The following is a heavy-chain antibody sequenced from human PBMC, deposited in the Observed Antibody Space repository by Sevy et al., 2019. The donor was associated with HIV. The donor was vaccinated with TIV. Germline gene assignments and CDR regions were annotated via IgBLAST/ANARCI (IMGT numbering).Heavy chain of an antibody. CDR1: GYIFTELS. Sequence: ASVKVSCKVSGYIFTELSMHWVRQAPGKVLEWMGGFDPEDGETIYAQKFQGRVTMTEDTSTDTAYMDLSKDTAVYYCATDSVLLRGRYYDSSGYYLHYWGQGTLVTVSS. CDR2: FDPEDGET. J-gene: IGHJ4*02. V-gene: IGHV1-24*01. CDR3: ATDSVLLRGRYYDSSGYYLHY. D-gene: IGHD3-22*01.